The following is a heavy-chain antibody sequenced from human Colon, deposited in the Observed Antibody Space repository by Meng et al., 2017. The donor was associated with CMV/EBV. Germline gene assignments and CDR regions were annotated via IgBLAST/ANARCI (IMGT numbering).Heavy chain of an antibody. Sequence: QVPLVQSGAEGKKPGASVKISCMASGYTLTSNYMQWVRQAPGQGLEWMGMIDPSDGSRSYAQKFQGRVTMTRDTSTNTVYMELSSLRSDDTAVYYCARDNFAFDIWGQGTMVTVSS. CDR3: ARDNFAFDI. J-gene: IGHJ3*02. CDR2: IDPSDGSR. CDR1: GYTLTSNY. V-gene: IGHV1-46*01. D-gene: IGHD1-1*01.